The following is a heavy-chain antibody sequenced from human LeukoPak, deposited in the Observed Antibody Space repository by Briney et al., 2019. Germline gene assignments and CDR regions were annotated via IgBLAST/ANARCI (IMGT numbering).Heavy chain of an antibody. V-gene: IGHV3-21*01. CDR1: GFTFSDYN. D-gene: IGHD3-9*01. Sequence: GGSLRLSCAASGFTFSDYNMRWIRQAPGKGLEWVSSISSSSSYIYYTDSVKGRFTISRDNAKNSLYLQMNSLRAEDTAVYYCARVTLTGYYAFDYWGQGTLVTVSS. J-gene: IGHJ4*02. CDR3: ARVTLTGYYAFDY. CDR2: ISSSSSYI.